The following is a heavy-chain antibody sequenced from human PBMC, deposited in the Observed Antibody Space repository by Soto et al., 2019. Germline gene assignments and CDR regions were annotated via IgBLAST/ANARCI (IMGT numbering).Heavy chain of an antibody. J-gene: IGHJ6*02. V-gene: IGHV1-58*01. CDR3: AAGSTGDPYYYYGMDV. CDR1: GFTFTSSA. Sequence: SVQVSCKASGFTFTSSAVQWVRQARGQRLEWIGWIVVGSGNTNYARKFQERVTITRDMSTSTAYMGLSSLRSEDTAVYYCAAGSTGDPYYYYGMDVWGQGTTVTVSS. CDR2: IVVGSGNT. D-gene: IGHD7-27*01.